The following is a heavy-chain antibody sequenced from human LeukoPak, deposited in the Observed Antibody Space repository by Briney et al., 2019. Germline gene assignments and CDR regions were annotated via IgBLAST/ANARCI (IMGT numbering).Heavy chain of an antibody. Sequence: PGGSLRLSCSGSGFTFSSYGMHWVRQAPGKGLDYVSAISSNGGSTYYADSVKGRFTISRDNSKNTLFLQMSSLRAEDTAVYYCVKPYSGGYSPLDYWGQGTLVTVSS. V-gene: IGHV3-64D*09. D-gene: IGHD3-22*01. CDR1: GFTFSSYG. CDR2: ISSNGGST. J-gene: IGHJ4*02. CDR3: VKPYSGGYSPLDY.